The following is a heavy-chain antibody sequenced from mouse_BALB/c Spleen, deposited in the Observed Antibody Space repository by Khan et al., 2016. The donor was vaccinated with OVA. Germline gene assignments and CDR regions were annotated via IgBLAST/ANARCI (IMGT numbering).Heavy chain of an antibody. Sequence: EVQLQQSGPELVKPGASVKMSCKASGYTFTSYVMHWVKQKPGQGLEWIGYIYPFNGDTLYNEKFKDKATLTSDKSSSTAYMELSSLTSEDSAVXFCAPVGSYYVSFAYWGHATLVTVSA. CDR2: IYPFNGDT. V-gene: IGHV1S136*01. J-gene: IGHJ3*01. CDR3: APVGSYYVSFAY. CDR1: GYTFTSYV. D-gene: IGHD2-12*01.